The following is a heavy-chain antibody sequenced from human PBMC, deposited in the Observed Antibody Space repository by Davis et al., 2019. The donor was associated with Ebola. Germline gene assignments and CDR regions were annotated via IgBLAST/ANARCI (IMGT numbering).Heavy chain of an antibody. CDR2: IYPGDSDT. V-gene: IGHV5-51*01. CDR3: ARGSEDYGDFNPAEYFQH. Sequence: PGGSLRLSCKGSGYSFTSYWIGWVRQMPGKGLEWMGIIYPGDSDTRYSPSFQGQVTISADKSISTAYLQWSSLKASDTAMYYCARGSEDYGDFNPAEYFQHWGQGTLVTVSS. J-gene: IGHJ1*01. D-gene: IGHD4-17*01. CDR1: GYSFTSYW.